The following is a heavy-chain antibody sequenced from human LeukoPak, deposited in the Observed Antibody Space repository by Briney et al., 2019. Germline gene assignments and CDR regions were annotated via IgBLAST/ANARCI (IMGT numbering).Heavy chain of an antibody. D-gene: IGHD6-13*01. CDR1: GFTFSSYG. CDR2: ISYDGSNK. CDR3: AKGGGGASSWYEGYFDY. V-gene: IGHV3-30*18. J-gene: IGHJ4*02. Sequence: GRSLRLSCAASGFTFSSYGMHWVRQASGKGLEWVAVISYDGSNKYYADSVKGRFTISRDNSKNTLYLQMNSLRAEDTAVYYCAKGGGGASSWYEGYFDYWGQGTLVTVSS.